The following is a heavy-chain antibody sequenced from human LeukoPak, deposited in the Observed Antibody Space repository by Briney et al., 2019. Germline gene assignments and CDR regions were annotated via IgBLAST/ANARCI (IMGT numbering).Heavy chain of an antibody. D-gene: IGHD1-1*01. CDR2: IWYDGSNK. Sequence: GGSLRLSCAASGFTFSSYGMHWVRQAPGKGLEWVAVIWYDGSNKYYADSVKGRFTISRDNSKNTLYLQMNSLRAEDTAVYYCARDPATGWFDPWGQGTLVTVSS. CDR1: GFTFSSYG. V-gene: IGHV3-33*01. CDR3: ARDPATGWFDP. J-gene: IGHJ5*02.